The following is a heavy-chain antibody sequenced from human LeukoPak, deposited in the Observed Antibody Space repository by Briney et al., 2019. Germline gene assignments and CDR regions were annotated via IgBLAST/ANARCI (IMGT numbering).Heavy chain of an antibody. CDR2: ISDSGGST. V-gene: IGHV3-23*01. D-gene: IGHD2-2*01. J-gene: IGHJ3*02. CDR1: GFTFSRYD. Sequence: GGTLRLSCAAYGFTFSRYDMSWVRQAPGKGLEWVSAISDSGGSTYYADSVKGRFTISRDNSKSTLYLQMNSLRAEDTAVYYGAKDRALSVVVPDAFDIWGQGTMVTVSS. CDR3: AKDRALSVVVPDAFDI.